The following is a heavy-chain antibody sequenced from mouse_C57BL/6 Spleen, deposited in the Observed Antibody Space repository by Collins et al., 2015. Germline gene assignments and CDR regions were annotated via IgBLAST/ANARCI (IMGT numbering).Heavy chain of an antibody. CDR2: ILPGSGST. D-gene: IGHD1-1*01. J-gene: IGHJ4*01. Sequence: PGHGLEWIGEILPGSGSTNYNEKFKGKATFTADTSSNTAYMQLSSLTTEDSAIYYCARRYLLYAMDYWGQGTSVTVSS. CDR3: ARRYLLYAMDY. V-gene: IGHV1-9*01.